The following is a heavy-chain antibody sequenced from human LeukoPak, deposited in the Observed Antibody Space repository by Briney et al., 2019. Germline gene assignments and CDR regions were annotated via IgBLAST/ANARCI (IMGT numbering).Heavy chain of an antibody. V-gene: IGHV4-34*01. CDR1: GGSFSGYY. Sequence: SETLSLTCGVSGGSFSGYYWSWIRQSPGKGLEWIGEINESGSTDYNPSLMSRVTISLDTSRNQFSLKLSSMTAADTAVYYCARLGNCSSTSCYAPLASYMDVWGKGTTVTVSS. CDR3: ARLGNCSSTSCYAPLASYMDV. D-gene: IGHD2-2*01. J-gene: IGHJ6*03. CDR2: INESGST.